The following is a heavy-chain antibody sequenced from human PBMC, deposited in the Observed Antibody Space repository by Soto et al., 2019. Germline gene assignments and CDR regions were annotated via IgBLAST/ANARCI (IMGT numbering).Heavy chain of an antibody. CDR3: ARETGYYYDSSGYYPHYFDY. V-gene: IGHV4-34*01. J-gene: IGHJ4*02. CDR2: VSHRGNT. Sequence: SETLSLTCAVYGGSFSGYYWSWIRQSPGKGLEWIGEVSHRGNTNYNPSLKSRVTMSVDRSKNQFSLKLSSVTAADTAVYYCARETGYYYDSSGYYPHYFDYWGQGTLVTVSS. D-gene: IGHD3-22*01. CDR1: GGSFSGYY.